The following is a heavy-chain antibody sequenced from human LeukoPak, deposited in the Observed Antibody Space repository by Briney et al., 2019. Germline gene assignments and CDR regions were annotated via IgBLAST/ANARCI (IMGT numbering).Heavy chain of an antibody. CDR2: ISHDGTIQ. CDR3: ARAPYIRGYYFDF. V-gene: IGHV3-30*03. Sequence: GRSLTLSCAASGFTFTNYGMHWVRQAPGKGLEWVAIISHDGTIQHYGDSLKGRFTISRDNSKNTVSLQVNNLRPEDTAVYFCARAPYIRGYYFDFWGQGIPVSVSS. D-gene: IGHD3-22*01. CDR1: GFTFTNYG. J-gene: IGHJ4*02.